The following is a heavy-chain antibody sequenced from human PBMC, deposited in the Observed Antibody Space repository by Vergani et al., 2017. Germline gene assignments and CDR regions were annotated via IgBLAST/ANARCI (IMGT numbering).Heavy chain of an antibody. J-gene: IGHJ3*02. CDR3: ARDSAVGATRGAFDI. Sequence: VQLLESGGGSAQPGESLRLSCAASGFPFSSYGMHWVRQAPGKGLEWVAVIWYDGSNKYYADSVKGRFTISRDNSKNTLYLQMNSLRAEDTAVYYCARDSAVGATRGAFDIWGQGTMVTVSS. V-gene: IGHV3-33*01. D-gene: IGHD1-26*01. CDR2: IWYDGSNK. CDR1: GFPFSSYG.